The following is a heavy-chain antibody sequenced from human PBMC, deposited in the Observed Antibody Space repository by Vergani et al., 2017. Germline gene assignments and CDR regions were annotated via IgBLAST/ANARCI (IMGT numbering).Heavy chain of an antibody. V-gene: IGHV4-30-4*01. CDR1: GGPISSGDYY. Sequence: QVQLQESGPGLVKPSQTLSLTCTVSGGPISSGDYYLSWIRQPPGKGLEWIGYIYYSGSTYYNPSLKSRVTISVDTSKNQFSLKLSSVTAADTAVYYCARVVAAAPGNWFDPWGQGTLVTVSS. D-gene: IGHD2-2*01. CDR3: ARVVAAAPGNWFDP. J-gene: IGHJ5*02. CDR2: IYYSGST.